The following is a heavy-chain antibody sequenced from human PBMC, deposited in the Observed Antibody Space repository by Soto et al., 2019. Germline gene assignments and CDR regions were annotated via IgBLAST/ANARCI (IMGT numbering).Heavy chain of an antibody. Sequence: GGSLRLSCVASGYTFSGSAFHWVRQASGKGLEWVGRIRGKANSYETAYAESVKGRFTISRDDSKNTAFPQMNSLKTEDTAVYYCTSRYCSSASCHTWGQGTRVTVSS. CDR3: TSRYCSSASCHT. D-gene: IGHD2-2*01. V-gene: IGHV3-73*01. CDR2: IRGKANSYET. CDR1: GYTFSGSA. J-gene: IGHJ5*02.